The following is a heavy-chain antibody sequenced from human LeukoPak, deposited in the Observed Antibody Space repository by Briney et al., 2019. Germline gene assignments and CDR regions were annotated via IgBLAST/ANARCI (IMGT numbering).Heavy chain of an antibody. D-gene: IGHD4-11*01. V-gene: IGHV4-31*03. Sequence: SETLSLTCTVSGGSISSGGYYWSRIRQHPGKGLEWIGYIHYSGSTYYNPSLKSRVTISVDRSKNHFSLKLSSVTAADTAVYYRARDAFDSNYFDYWGQGTLVTVSS. CDR1: GGSISSGGYY. CDR3: ARDAFDSNYFDY. CDR2: IHYSGST. J-gene: IGHJ4*02.